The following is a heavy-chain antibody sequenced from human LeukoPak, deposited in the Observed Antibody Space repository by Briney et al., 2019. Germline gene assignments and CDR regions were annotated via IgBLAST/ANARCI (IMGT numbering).Heavy chain of an antibody. Sequence: GGSLRLSCAASGFTFSSYGMHWVRQAPGKGLEWVAFIRYDGSNKYYADSVKGRFTISRDNSKNTLYLQMNSLRAEDTAVYYCAKDRGVVPASNWFDPWGQGTLVAVSS. J-gene: IGHJ5*02. D-gene: IGHD2-2*01. CDR1: GFTFSSYG. V-gene: IGHV3-30*02. CDR2: IRYDGSNK. CDR3: AKDRGVVPASNWFDP.